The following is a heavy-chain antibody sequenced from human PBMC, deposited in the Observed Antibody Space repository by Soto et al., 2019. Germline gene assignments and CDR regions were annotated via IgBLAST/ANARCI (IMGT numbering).Heavy chain of an antibody. CDR2: IDTHNGNT. J-gene: IGHJ3*02. CDR3: ALYLPEALGAFDI. Sequence: VQLEQSGPELKKPGASVRVSCKASGYNFTSYGITWLRQAPGQGLEWMAWIDTHNGNTNHAYRLQARVTMTTDTSTTTAYMELRGLRSDDTAVYYCALYLPEALGAFDIWGQGTMVTVSS. V-gene: IGHV1-18*01. D-gene: IGHD2-2*01. CDR1: GYNFTSYG.